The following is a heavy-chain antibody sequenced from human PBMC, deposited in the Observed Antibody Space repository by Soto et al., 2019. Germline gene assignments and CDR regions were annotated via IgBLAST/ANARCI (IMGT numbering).Heavy chain of an antibody. Sequence: SETLSLTCTVSGGSISSYYWSWIRQPPGKGLEWIGYIYYSGSTNYNPSLKSRVTISVDTSKNQFSLKLSSVTAADTAVYYCAGNYYDSTWYYFDYWGQGTLVTVSS. J-gene: IGHJ4*02. CDR1: GGSISSYY. CDR2: IYYSGST. V-gene: IGHV4-59*01. CDR3: AGNYYDSTWYYFDY. D-gene: IGHD3-22*01.